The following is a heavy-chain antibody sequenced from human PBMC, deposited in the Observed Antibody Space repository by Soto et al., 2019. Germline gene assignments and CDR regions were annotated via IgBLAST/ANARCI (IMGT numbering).Heavy chain of an antibody. CDR3: AAGGRDGYIK. V-gene: IGHV1-69*13. D-gene: IGHD5-12*01. J-gene: IGHJ4*02. CDR1: RDTFNSYA. CDR2: IIPVLGTT. Sequence: SVKVSCKTSRDTFNSYAITWVRQAPGQGLEWMGGIIPVLGTTKYSQKFQGRVTMAADESTSTAYMELSSLRSEDRAVYYCAAGGRDGYIKWGQGTQVTVSS.